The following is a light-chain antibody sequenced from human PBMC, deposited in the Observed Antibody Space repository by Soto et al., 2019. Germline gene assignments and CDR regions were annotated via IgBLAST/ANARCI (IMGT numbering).Light chain of an antibody. Sequence: EIVLTQSPATLSLSPGERATLSCRASQSVSSYLAWYQQKPGQAPRLLIYDATNRATGIPARFSGSGSGTDFTLTISSPALEDFAVYYWQERSNWPPWTFGQGTKVEIK. CDR1: QSVSSY. CDR2: DAT. J-gene: IGKJ1*01. CDR3: QERSNWPPWT. V-gene: IGKV3-11*01.